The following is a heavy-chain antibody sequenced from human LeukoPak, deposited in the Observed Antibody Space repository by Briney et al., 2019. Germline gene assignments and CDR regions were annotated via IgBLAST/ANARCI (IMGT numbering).Heavy chain of an antibody. CDR1: GFTFDDYP. V-gene: IGHV3-43*02. CDR3: AKDYY. CDR2: ISGDGGTT. J-gene: IGHJ4*02. Sequence: GGSLRLSCAASGFTFDDYPMHWVRQVPGKGLEWVSLISGDGGTTYYADSVKGRFTISRDNSKNSLYLQMNSLRSEDTVLYYCAKDYYWGQGTLVTVSS.